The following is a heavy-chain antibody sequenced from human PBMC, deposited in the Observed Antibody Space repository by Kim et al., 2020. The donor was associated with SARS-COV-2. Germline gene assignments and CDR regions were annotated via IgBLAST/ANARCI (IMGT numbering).Heavy chain of an antibody. V-gene: IGHV1-69*13. Sequence: ASVKVSCKASGGTFSSYAISWVRQAPGQGLEWMGGIIPIFGTANYAQKFQGRVTITADESTSTAYMELSSLRSEDTAVYYCSKYWYDSSGYYYYYGMDVWGQGTTVTVSS. J-gene: IGHJ6*02. CDR2: IIPIFGTA. CDR1: GGTFSSYA. CDR3: SKYWYDSSGYYYYYGMDV. D-gene: IGHD3-22*01.